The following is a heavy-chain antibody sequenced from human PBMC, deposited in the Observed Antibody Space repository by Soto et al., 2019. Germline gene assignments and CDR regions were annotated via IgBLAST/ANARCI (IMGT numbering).Heavy chain of an antibody. V-gene: IGHV1-18*01. CDR3: ARDRRGLAAAPRPADY. Sequence: GASVKVSCKASGYTFTSYGISWVRQAPGQGLEWMGWISAYNGNTNYAQKLQGRVTMTTDTSTSTAYMELRSLRSDDTAVYYCARDRRGLAAAPRPADYWGQGTLVTVSS. CDR2: ISAYNGNT. D-gene: IGHD6-13*01. J-gene: IGHJ4*02. CDR1: GYTFTSYG.